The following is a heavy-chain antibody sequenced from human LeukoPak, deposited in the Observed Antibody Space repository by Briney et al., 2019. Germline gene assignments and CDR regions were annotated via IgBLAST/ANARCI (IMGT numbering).Heavy chain of an antibody. D-gene: IGHD6-13*01. CDR2: INHSGST. Sequence: SETLSLTCAVYGGSFSGYYWSWIRQPPGKGLEWIGEINHSGSTNYNPSLKSRVTISVDTSKNQFSLELSSVTAADTAVYYCARAEQQTTLDYWGQGTLVTVSS. CDR3: ARAEQQTTLDY. V-gene: IGHV4-34*01. J-gene: IGHJ4*02. CDR1: GGSFSGYY.